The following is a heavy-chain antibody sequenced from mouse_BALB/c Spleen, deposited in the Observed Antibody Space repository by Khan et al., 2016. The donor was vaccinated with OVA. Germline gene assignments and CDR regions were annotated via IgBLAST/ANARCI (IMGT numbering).Heavy chain of an antibody. CDR3: ARTGRIKY. CDR1: GYSITSGYG. D-gene: IGHD1-1*01. V-gene: IGHV3-2*02. Sequence: EVQLVESGPGLVKPSQSLSLTCTVTGYSITSGYGWNWIRQFPGNKLEWMGYISYSGSTNYNPSLKSRISITRDTSKNQFFLQLNSVTTEDTATXYCARTGRIKYWGQGTTLTVSS. J-gene: IGHJ2*01. CDR2: ISYSGST.